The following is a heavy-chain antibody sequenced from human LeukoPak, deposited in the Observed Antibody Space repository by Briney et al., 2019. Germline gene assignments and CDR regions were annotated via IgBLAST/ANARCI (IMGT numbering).Heavy chain of an antibody. Sequence: SQTLSLTCTVSGGSISSGSYYWSWIRQPPGKGLEWIGRIYTSGSTNYNPSLKSRVTISVDTSKNQFSLKLSSVTAADTAVYYCARGPAVAFDYWGQGTLVTVSS. CDR1: GGSISSGSYY. J-gene: IGHJ4*02. CDR2: IYTSGST. CDR3: ARGPAVAFDY. V-gene: IGHV4-61*02. D-gene: IGHD2-2*01.